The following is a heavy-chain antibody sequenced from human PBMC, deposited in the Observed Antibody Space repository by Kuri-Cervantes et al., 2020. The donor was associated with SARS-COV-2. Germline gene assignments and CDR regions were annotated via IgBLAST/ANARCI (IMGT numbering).Heavy chain of an antibody. CDR3: ARTTYGDYYWYGMDV. Sequence: GESLKISCAASGFTFSSYDMHWVRQATGKGLEWVSAIGTAGDPYYPGSVKGRFTISRENAKNSLYLQMTSLRAEDTAVYYCARTTYGDYYWYGMDVWGQGTTVTVSS. V-gene: IGHV3-13*05. J-gene: IGHJ6*02. D-gene: IGHD4-17*01. CDR1: GFTFSSYD. CDR2: IGTAGDP.